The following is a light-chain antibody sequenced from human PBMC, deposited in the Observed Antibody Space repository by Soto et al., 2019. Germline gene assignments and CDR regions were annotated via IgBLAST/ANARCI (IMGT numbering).Light chain of an antibody. CDR1: QSVRSN. J-gene: IGKJ5*01. CDR3: QQYNSWSSIT. Sequence: EIVMTQSPATLSVSPGERATLSCRASQSVRSNLAWYQQKPGQAPRLLIYGASTRATGIPGRFSGSGSGTDFALTIGSLQSEDLAIYYCQQYNSWSSITFGQGTRLEIK. V-gene: IGKV3-15*01. CDR2: GAS.